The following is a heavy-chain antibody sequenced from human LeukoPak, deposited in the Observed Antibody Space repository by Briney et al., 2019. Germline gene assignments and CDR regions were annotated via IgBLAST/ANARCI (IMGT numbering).Heavy chain of an antibody. Sequence: SETLSLTCTVSGGSISSYYWSWIRQPAGKGLEWIGRIYTSGSTNYNPSLKSRVTMSVDTSKNQFSLKLSSVTAADTAVYYCARMGHPIAYSGGYSSYGMDVWGQGTTVTVSS. CDR2: IYTSGST. V-gene: IGHV4-4*07. D-gene: IGHD1-26*01. J-gene: IGHJ6*02. CDR3: ARMGHPIAYSGGYSSYGMDV. CDR1: GGSISSYY.